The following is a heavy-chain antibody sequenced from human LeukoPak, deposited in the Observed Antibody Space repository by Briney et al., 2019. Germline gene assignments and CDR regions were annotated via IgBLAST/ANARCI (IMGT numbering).Heavy chain of an antibody. CDR2: FYYSGSS. J-gene: IGHJ5*02. CDR3: ARQGFRSTWFDP. Sequence: PSETLSLTCTVSGGSFSSTSYYWGWIRQPPGKGLEWIGSFYYSGSSYYNPSLKSRVTISVDTSKNQFSLKVNSVTAADTAVYYCARQGFRSTWFDPWGQGTLVTVSS. V-gene: IGHV4-39*01. CDR1: GGSFSSTSYY.